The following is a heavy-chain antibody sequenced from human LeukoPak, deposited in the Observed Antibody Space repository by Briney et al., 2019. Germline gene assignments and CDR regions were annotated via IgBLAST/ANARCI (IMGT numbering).Heavy chain of an antibody. D-gene: IGHD6-19*01. CDR1: GFTFSSYS. J-gene: IGHJ5*02. CDR2: ISSSSSYI. V-gene: IGHV3-21*01. CDR3: ARELWLGPGRYNWFDP. Sequence: GGSLRLSCAASGFTFSSYSMNWVRQAPGKGLEWVSSISSSSSYIYYADSVKGRFTISRDNAKNSLYLQMNSLRAEDTAVYYCARELWLGPGRYNWFDPWGQGTLVIVSS.